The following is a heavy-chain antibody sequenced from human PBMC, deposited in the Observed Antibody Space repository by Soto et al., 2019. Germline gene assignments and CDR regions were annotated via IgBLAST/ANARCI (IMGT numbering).Heavy chain of an antibody. J-gene: IGHJ6*02. CDR1: GFTFSSYA. CDR3: ARASSRVDGMDV. Sequence: GGSLRLSCAASGFTFSSYAMHWVRQAPGRGLEYLSAISSNGGSTYYADSVKGRFTISRDNSKNTLYLQMGSLRSEDTAVYYCARASSRVDGMDVWGQGTTVTVS. D-gene: IGHD6-13*01. CDR2: ISSNGGST. V-gene: IGHV3-64*02.